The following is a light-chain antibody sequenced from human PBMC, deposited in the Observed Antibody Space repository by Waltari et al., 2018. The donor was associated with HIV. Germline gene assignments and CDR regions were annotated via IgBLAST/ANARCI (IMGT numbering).Light chain of an antibody. Sequence: SYVLTQPPSVSVAPGATATITCGADHIGGKSVHWYQQKPGQSPVLVIYDDGDRPSGIPERFSGSNSGNTAILTISRVEVGDEADYYCQVWDSNFDHVVFGGGTTLTVL. CDR3: QVWDSNFDHVV. J-gene: IGLJ2*01. V-gene: IGLV3-21*04. CDR2: DDG. CDR1: HIGGKS.